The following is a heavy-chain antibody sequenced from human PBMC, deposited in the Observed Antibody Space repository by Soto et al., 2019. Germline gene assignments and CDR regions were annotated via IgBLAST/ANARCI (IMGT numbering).Heavy chain of an antibody. J-gene: IGHJ6*02. Sequence: TSETLSLTCTVSGDSIRSPNYYWGWIRQAPGKGLEWIGSLYYSGSTYYNPSLKSRVTMSVDTSKNQFSLKLSSVTAVDTAVYYCARNPGSNYPPYYYYGMDVWGQGTTVTVSS. CDR1: GDSIRSPNYY. V-gene: IGHV4-39*07. CDR3: ARNPGSNYPPYYYYGMDV. D-gene: IGHD4-4*01. CDR2: LYYSGST.